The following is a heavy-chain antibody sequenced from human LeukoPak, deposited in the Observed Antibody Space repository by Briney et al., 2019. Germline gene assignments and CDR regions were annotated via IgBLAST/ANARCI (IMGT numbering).Heavy chain of an antibody. CDR2: VYYDGRNK. Sequence: GGSLRLSCAASGFTFSNYGMHWVRQAPGKGLEWVAFVYYDGRNKFYAASVKGRFTISRDNSRNSLYIQMNSLRTEDSAVYYCVKDQGQVYGYFDSWGQGTLVTVSS. D-gene: IGHD6-6*01. CDR1: GFTFSNYG. CDR3: VKDQGQVYGYFDS. V-gene: IGHV3-30*02. J-gene: IGHJ4*02.